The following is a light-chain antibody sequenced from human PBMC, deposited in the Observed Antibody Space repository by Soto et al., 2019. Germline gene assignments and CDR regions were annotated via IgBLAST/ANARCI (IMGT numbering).Light chain of an antibody. CDR2: EVT. CDR1: SSDVGHYDL. J-gene: IGLJ3*02. CDR3: CSYAGSATWV. Sequence: QSALTQPAFVSGSPGQSITISCTGASSDVGHYDLVSWYQQHPGKAPKLMISEVTKRPSGVSNRFSGSKSGNTASLTISGLQAEDEADYYCCSYAGSATWVFGGGTKLTVL. V-gene: IGLV2-23*02.